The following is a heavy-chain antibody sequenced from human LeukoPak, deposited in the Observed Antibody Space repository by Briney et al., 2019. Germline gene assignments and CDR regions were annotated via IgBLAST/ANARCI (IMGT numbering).Heavy chain of an antibody. Sequence: PGRSLRLPCAASGFTVSSNYMSWVRQAPGKGLEWVSVIYTGGSAYYADSVKCRFTISRDNSKNTLYLQMNSLRAEDTAVYYCARGRGDGFDIWGQGTMVTVSS. J-gene: IGHJ3*02. CDR1: GFTVSSNY. CDR2: IYTGGSA. CDR3: ARGRGDGFDI. V-gene: IGHV3-53*01.